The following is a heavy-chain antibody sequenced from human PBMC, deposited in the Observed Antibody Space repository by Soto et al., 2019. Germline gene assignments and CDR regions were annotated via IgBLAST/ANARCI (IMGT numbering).Heavy chain of an antibody. CDR1: GFSLSTSGVG. Sequence: QITLKESGPTLVKPTQTLTLTCTFSGFSLSTSGVGVGWFRQPPGKALEWLALISWDDDKRYSPSLKRRLTITKQTSQNQVSPKMTRMHPVDTATAYCAHRGGLGNRLSYDGMDVWGQGTTVTVSS. J-gene: IGHJ6*02. CDR3: AHRGGLGNRLSYDGMDV. D-gene: IGHD3-16*01. CDR2: ISWDDDK. V-gene: IGHV2-5*02.